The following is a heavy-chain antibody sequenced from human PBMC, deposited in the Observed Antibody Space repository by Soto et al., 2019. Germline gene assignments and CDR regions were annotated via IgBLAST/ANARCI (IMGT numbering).Heavy chain of an antibody. D-gene: IGHD6-13*01. J-gene: IGHJ5*02. Sequence: SGPTLVNPTQTLTLTCTFSGFSLSTSGVGVGWIRQPPGKALEWLALIYWNDDKRYSPSLKSRLTITKDTSKNQVVLTMTNMDPVDTATCYCAQDEGIAAAGPRWFDPWGKGTLVTVSS. CDR2: IYWNDDK. CDR3: AQDEGIAAAGPRWFDP. V-gene: IGHV2-5*01. CDR1: GFSLSTSGVG.